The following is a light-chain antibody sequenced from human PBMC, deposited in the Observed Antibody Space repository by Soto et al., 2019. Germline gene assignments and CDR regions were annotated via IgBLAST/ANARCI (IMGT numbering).Light chain of an antibody. V-gene: IGKV3-20*01. CDR2: GVS. J-gene: IGKJ2*01. CDR1: QSVTNSF. CDR3: QQYSSLPHT. Sequence: ENVLTQSPGTLSLSPGERATLSCRASQSVTNSFFAWYQQKPGQAPRLLIYGVSSRATGIPDRCSGSGSGTDFTLTISILEPEDFVVYYCQQYSSLPHTFCQGTKLEVK.